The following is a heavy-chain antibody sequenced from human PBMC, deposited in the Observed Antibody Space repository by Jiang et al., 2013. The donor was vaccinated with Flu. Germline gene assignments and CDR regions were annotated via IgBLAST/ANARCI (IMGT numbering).Heavy chain of an antibody. CDR1: GGSISSAYY. CDR2: ISYNGST. V-gene: IGHV4-59*01. Sequence: GGSISSAYYWNWIRQSPGKGLEWIGYISYNGSTNYNPSLRGRVTISEDTSKNQFSLNLKSVTAADTAVYYCARAGSWPPGFDYWGQGTLVTVPS. CDR3: ARAGSWPPGFDY. J-gene: IGHJ4*02. D-gene: IGHD1-14*01.